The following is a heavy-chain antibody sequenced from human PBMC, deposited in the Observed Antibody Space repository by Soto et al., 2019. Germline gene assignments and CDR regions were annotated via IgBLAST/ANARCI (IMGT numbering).Heavy chain of an antibody. CDR1: GAPMKSTDYS. J-gene: IGHJ5*02. CDR3: VRTAREGAVAPHWFDR. Sequence: PLSLTWTVAGAPMKSTDYSWSWIRQAPGKGLEWIGYVYYTGSTYYNPSLMSRLTISVDTSKNQLSLKLTSVTAAETAVYYCVRTAREGAVAPHWFDRWGQGTQVTVSS. CDR2: VYYTGST. V-gene: IGHV4-30-4*01.